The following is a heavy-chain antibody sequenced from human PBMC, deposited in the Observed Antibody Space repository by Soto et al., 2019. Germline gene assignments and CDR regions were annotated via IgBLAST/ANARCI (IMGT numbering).Heavy chain of an antibody. D-gene: IGHD2-2*02. V-gene: IGHV3-30-3*01. J-gene: IGHJ4*02. CDR1: GFPFSTQT. CDR3: ARNLGYCNSTNCYTVLDY. CDR2: ISYDGSKI. Sequence: GGSLRLSCAASGFPFSTQTMHWVRQAPGKGLEWVAIISYDGSKIYYADSVTGRFTISRDNAKNSLFLQMNSLRAEDTAVYYCARNLGYCNSTNCYTVLDYWGQGTLVTVSS.